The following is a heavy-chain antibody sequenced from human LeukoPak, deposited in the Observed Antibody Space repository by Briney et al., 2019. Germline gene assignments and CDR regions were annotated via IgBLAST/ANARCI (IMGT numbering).Heavy chain of an antibody. D-gene: IGHD5-18*01. CDR1: GFTFSSYG. J-gene: IGHJ3*02. CDR3: AKDRPGTAMVTDAFDI. CDR2: IRYDGSNK. Sequence: GGSLRLSCAASGFTFSSYGMHWVRQAPGKGLEWVAFIRYDGSNKYYADSVKGRFTISRDNSKNTLYLQMNSLRAEDTAVYYRAKDRPGTAMVTDAFDICRQGTMVTVSS. V-gene: IGHV3-30*02.